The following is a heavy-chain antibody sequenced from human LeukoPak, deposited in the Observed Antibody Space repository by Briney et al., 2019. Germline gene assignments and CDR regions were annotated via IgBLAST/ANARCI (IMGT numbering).Heavy chain of an antibody. CDR3: ARDRCSSTSCSLHDAFDI. CDR2: IIPIFGTA. V-gene: IGHV1-69*13. CDR1: GGTFSSYA. Sequence: SVKVSCKASGGTFSSYAISWARQAPGQGLEWMGGIIPIFGTANYAQKFQGRVTITADESTSTAYMELSSLRSEDTAVYYCARDRCSSTSCSLHDAFDIWGQGTMVTVSS. J-gene: IGHJ3*02. D-gene: IGHD2-2*01.